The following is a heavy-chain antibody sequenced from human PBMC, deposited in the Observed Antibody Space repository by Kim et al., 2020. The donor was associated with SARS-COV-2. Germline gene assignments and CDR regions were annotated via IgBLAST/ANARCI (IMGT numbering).Heavy chain of an antibody. CDR3: ARGRVYRDYDF. CDR1: GYNFTNYW. J-gene: IGHJ4*02. D-gene: IGHD3-16*02. V-gene: IGHV5-51*01. Sequence: GESLKISCQTSGYNFTNYWVAWVRQMPGKGLEWLGYIYPGDGDTKYGPSFRGLVAISADKSTATVFLHWNNLRTSDSGMYYCARGRVYRDYDFWGQGTLV. CDR2: IYPGDGDT.